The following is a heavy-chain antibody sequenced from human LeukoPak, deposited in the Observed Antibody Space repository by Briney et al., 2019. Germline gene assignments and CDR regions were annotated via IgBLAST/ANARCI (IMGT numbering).Heavy chain of an antibody. CDR1: GGSISSYY. CDR3: ARGPYSYDSSGAFDI. CDR2: ISSSGST. J-gene: IGHJ3*02. D-gene: IGHD3-22*01. V-gene: IGHV4-4*07. Sequence: ASETLSLTCTVSGGSISSYYSSWIRQPAGKGLDWIGRISSSGSTNYNPSLKSRVTISVDTSKNQFSLKLSSVTAADTAVYFCARGPYSYDSSGAFDIWGQGTMVTVSS.